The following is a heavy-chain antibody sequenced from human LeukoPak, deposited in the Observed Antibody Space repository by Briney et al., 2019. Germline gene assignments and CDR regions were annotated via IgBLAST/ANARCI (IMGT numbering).Heavy chain of an antibody. CDR3: ARDSVTMVRGVISEPYYYYYMDV. CDR1: GDSISYFY. D-gene: IGHD3-10*01. V-gene: IGHV4-4*07. Sequence: SETLSLTCSVSGDSISYFYWSWIRQPAGKGLEWIGRIYTSGSTNYNPSLKSRVTISVDTSKNQFSLKLSSVTAADTAVYYCARDSVTMVRGVISEPYYYYYMDVWGKGTTVTISS. CDR2: IYTSGST. J-gene: IGHJ6*03.